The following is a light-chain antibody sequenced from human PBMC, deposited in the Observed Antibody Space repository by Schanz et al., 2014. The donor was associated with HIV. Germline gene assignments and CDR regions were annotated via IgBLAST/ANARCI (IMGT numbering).Light chain of an antibody. Sequence: QSVLTQPPSASGTPGQRVTISCSGGSSNIGSNAVNWNQQLPGTAPRLVIYNTFHRPSGVPDRFSGSKSGTSASLAISGLQSEDEADYYCAAWDDSLNGWVFGGGTKLTVL. CDR1: SSNIGSNA. V-gene: IGLV1-44*01. J-gene: IGLJ3*02. CDR2: NTF. CDR3: AAWDDSLNGWV.